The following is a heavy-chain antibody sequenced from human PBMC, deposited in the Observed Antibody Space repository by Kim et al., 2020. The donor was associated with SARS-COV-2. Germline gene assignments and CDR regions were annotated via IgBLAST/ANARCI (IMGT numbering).Heavy chain of an antibody. V-gene: IGHV3-21*01. CDR2: ISSSSSYI. D-gene: IGHD4-17*01. CDR3: ARDRVYGDYFPGY. Sequence: GGSLRLSCAASGFTFSSYSMNWVRQAPGKGLEWVSSISSSSSYIYYADSVKGRFTISRDNAKNSLYLQMNSLRAEDTAVYYCARDRVYGDYFPGYWGQGTLVTVSS. J-gene: IGHJ4*02. CDR1: GFTFSSYS.